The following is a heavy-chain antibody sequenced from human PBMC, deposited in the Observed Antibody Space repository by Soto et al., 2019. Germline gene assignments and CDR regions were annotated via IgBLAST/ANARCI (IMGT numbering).Heavy chain of an antibody. J-gene: IGHJ6*02. CDR2: IYHSGST. CDR3: ARAPVWFGEWPYGMDV. V-gene: IGHV4-30-2*01. D-gene: IGHD3-10*01. CDR1: GGSISSGGYS. Sequence: SETLSLTCAVSGGSISSGGYSWSWIRQPPGKGLEWIGYIYHSGSTYYNPSLKSRVTISVDRSKNQFSLKLSSVTAADTAVYYCARAPVWFGEWPYGMDVWRQGTTVTVSS.